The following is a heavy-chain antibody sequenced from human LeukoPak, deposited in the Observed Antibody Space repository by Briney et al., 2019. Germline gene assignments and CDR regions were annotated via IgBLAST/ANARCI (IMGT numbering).Heavy chain of an antibody. CDR2: ISSSGSTK. J-gene: IGHJ3*02. CDR1: GFTFSDYY. D-gene: IGHD2-2*01. CDR3: ARDEADIVVVPAAGGIGAFDI. V-gene: IGHV3-11*01. Sequence: PGGSLRLSCAASGFTFSDYYMSWIRQAPGKGLEWVSYISSSGSTKYYADSVKGRFTISRDNAKNSLYLQMNSLRADDTAVYYCARDEADIVVVPAAGGIGAFDIWGQGTMVTVSS.